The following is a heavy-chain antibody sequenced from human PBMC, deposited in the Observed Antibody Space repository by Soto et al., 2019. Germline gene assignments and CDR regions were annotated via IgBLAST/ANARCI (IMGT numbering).Heavy chain of an antibody. CDR1: GFTFSSYS. CDR2: ISSSSSYI. J-gene: IGHJ6*02. CDR3: ARRITMVRGVIITYYYYYGMDV. D-gene: IGHD3-10*01. Sequence: GGSLRLSCAASGFTFSSYSMNWVRQAPGKGLEWVSSISSSSSYIYYAGSVKGRFTISRDNPKNSLYLKMNSLRAEDTAVYYCARRITMVRGVIITYYYYYGMDVWGQGTTVTVSS. V-gene: IGHV3-21*01.